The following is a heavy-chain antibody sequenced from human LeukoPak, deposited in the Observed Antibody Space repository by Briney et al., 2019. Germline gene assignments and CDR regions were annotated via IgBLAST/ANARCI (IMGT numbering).Heavy chain of an antibody. CDR2: TYYRAKWYN. V-gene: IGHV6-1*01. CDR3: ARLMSSGYYDGMDV. CDR1: GDSVSSNSAA. Sequence: SQTLSLTCAISGDSVSSNSAAWKWIRQSPSRGLEWLGRTYYRAKWYNDYAVSVKRRITITPDTSKNQFSLQRNSVTPEYTAVYYCARLMSSGYYDGMDVWGQGTTVTVSS. D-gene: IGHD3-22*01. J-gene: IGHJ6*02.